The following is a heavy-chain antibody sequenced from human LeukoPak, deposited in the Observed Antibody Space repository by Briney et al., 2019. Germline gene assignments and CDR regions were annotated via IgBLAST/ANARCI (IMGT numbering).Heavy chain of an antibody. CDR3: ARDRAYDRFDI. J-gene: IGHJ3*02. CDR1: GFTFGTYW. Sequence: GGSLRLSCGASGFTFGTYWMTWVRQAPGKGLEWVGNINDDGSEKYYVDSVKGRFTISRDNAKNSVYLQMTSLRAEDTAVYYCARDRAYDRFDIWGQGTMVTVPS. D-gene: IGHD5-12*01. CDR2: INDDGSEK. V-gene: IGHV3-7*01.